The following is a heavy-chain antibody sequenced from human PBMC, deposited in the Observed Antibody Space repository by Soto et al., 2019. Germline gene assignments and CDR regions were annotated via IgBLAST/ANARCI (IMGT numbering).Heavy chain of an antibody. D-gene: IGHD1-20*01. CDR3: GHNYNWNDHVAFSAFDF. Sequence: QITLKESGPTLVKPTQTLTLTCTFFGFSLRTSGVGVGWIRQPPGKALEWLALIYWDDDKRYSPSLKSRLTIPKDTSKKQVVLTMTNMDPVDTATYYCGHNYNWNDHVAFSAFDFWGQGTVLPVSS. J-gene: IGHJ3*01. CDR1: GFSLRTSGVG. CDR2: IYWDDDK. V-gene: IGHV2-5*02.